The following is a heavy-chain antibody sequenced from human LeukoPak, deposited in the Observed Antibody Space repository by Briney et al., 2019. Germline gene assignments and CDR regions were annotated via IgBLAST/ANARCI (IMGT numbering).Heavy chain of an antibody. Sequence: SESLSLTCTVSGASISSYYWSWIRQPPGKGLEWIGYIYYSGSTNYNPALKSRVTISEDTSKNQISLKLSSVTAADTAVYYCARVRGYYDSSGYDYWGQGTLVTVSS. CDR3: ARVRGYYDSSGYDY. CDR1: GASISSYY. D-gene: IGHD3-22*01. CDR2: IYYSGST. V-gene: IGHV4-59*01. J-gene: IGHJ4*02.